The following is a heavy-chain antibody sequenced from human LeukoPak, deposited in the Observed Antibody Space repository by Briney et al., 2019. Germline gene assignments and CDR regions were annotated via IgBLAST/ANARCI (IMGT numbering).Heavy chain of an antibody. J-gene: IGHJ4*02. D-gene: IGHD6-19*01. Sequence: GGSLRLSCAASGFTVSSNYMSWVRQAPGKGLEWVAVISYDGSNKYYADSVKGRFTISRDNSKNTLYLQMNSLRAEDTAVYYCARVRAGTFDYWGQGTLVTVSS. V-gene: IGHV3-30-3*01. CDR3: ARVRAGTFDY. CDR1: GFTVSSNY. CDR2: ISYDGSNK.